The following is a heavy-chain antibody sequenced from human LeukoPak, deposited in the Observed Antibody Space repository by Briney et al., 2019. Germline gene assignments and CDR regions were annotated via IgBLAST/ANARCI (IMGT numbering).Heavy chain of an antibody. CDR2: INPNSGGT. CDR1: GYTFTSYG. V-gene: IGHV1-2*02. J-gene: IGHJ4*02. CDR3: ARTIVITVAGTFYFDY. D-gene: IGHD6-19*01. Sequence: ASVKVSCKASGYTFTSYGISWVRQAPGQGLEWMGWINPNSGGTNYAQKFQGRVTMTRDTSISTAYMELRSLRSDDTAVYYCARTIVITVAGTFYFDYWGQGTLVTVSS.